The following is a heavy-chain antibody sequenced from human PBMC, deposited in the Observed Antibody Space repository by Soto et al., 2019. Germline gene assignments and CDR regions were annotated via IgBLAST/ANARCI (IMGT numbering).Heavy chain of an antibody. CDR2: IRSKAYGGTT. V-gene: IGHV3-49*03. CDR3: TREYYYDSSGYYSSLYNWFDP. CDR1: GFTFGDYA. J-gene: IGHJ5*02. D-gene: IGHD3-22*01. Sequence: PGGSLRLSCTASGFTFGDYAMSWFRQAPGKGLEWVGFIRSKAYGGTTEYAASVKGRFTISRGDSKSIAYLQMNSLKTEDTAVYYCTREYYYDSSGYYSSLYNWFDPWGQGTLVTVS.